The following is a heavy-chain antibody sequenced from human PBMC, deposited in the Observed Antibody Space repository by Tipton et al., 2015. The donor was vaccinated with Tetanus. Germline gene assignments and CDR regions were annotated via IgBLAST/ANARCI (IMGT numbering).Heavy chain of an antibody. CDR1: GFTFSDYY. J-gene: IGHJ2*01. CDR2: ISSSGSTI. D-gene: IGHD6-6*01. Sequence: SLRLSCATSGFTFSDYYMSWIRQAPGKGLEWVSYISSSGSTIYYADSVKGRFTISRDKAKNSLSLQVNSLRAEDTAVYYCARVWGRGQLVTEPNGSFDLWGRGTLVTVSS. CDR3: ARVWGRGQLVTEPNGSFDL. V-gene: IGHV3-11*01.